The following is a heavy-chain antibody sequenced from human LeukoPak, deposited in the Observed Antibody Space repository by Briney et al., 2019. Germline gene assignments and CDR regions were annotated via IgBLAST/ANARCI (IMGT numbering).Heavy chain of an antibody. Sequence: GGSLRFSCAASGFTFSTYAVSWVRQAPGKGLEWVSSISGSGGSTSYADSVKGRFTISRDNSKNTLYLQMNSLRAEDTAIYYCARVAGTKCFDYWGQGTLVTVSS. V-gene: IGHV3-23*01. CDR1: GFTFSTYA. J-gene: IGHJ4*02. CDR2: ISGSGGST. D-gene: IGHD6-19*01. CDR3: ARVAGTKCFDY.